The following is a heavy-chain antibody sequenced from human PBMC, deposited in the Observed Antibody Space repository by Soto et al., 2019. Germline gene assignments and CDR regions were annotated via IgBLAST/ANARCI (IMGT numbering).Heavy chain of an antibody. CDR1: GFTFSSYA. J-gene: IGHJ4*02. CDR3: AKVFPRIPIALVDLRYFDY. Sequence: GGSLRLSCAASGFTFSSYAMSWVRQAPGKGLEWVSAISGSGGSTYYADSVKGRFTISRDNSKNTLYLQMNSLRAEDTAVYYCAKVFPRIPIALVDLRYFDYWGQGTLVTVSS. V-gene: IGHV3-23*01. D-gene: IGHD2-21*01. CDR2: ISGSGGST.